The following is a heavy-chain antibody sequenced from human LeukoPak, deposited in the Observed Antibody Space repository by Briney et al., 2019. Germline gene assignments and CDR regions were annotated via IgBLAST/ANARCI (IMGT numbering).Heavy chain of an antibody. CDR1: GFTFSSCA. CDR2: ISESGDAT. Sequence: GGSLRLSCAASGFTFSSCAMSWVRLAPGKGLEWVSAISESGDATYYADSVRGRFTISRDNSKNTLYLQTNRLRVDDTAIYYCAKDRDYWGQGTLVTVSS. V-gene: IGHV3-23*01. J-gene: IGHJ4*02. CDR3: AKDRDY.